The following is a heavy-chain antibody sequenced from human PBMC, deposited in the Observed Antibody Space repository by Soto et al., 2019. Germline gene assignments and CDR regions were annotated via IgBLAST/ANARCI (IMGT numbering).Heavy chain of an antibody. J-gene: IGHJ6*02. V-gene: IGHV5-51*01. D-gene: IGHD3-16*01. Sequence: YLKISCKGSGYSFTSCWIGWVRQMPGKGLEWMGIIYPGDSDTRYSPSFQGQVTISADKSISTAYLQWSSLKASDTAMYYCARRGIPLIYGMDVWGQGTTVTVS. CDR3: ARRGIPLIYGMDV. CDR1: GYSFTSCW. CDR2: IYPGDSDT.